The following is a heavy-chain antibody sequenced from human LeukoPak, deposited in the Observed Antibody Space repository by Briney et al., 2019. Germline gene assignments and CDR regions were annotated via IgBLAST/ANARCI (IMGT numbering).Heavy chain of an antibody. D-gene: IGHD5-18*01. CDR3: AKTAMADNWFDP. CDR2: IIPIFGTA. Sequence: SVKVSCKASGGTFSSYAISWVRQAPGQGLEWMGGIIPIFGTANYAQKFQGRVTITADESTSTAYMELSSLRSEDTAAYYCAKTAMADNWFDPWGQGTLVTVSS. CDR1: GGTFSSYA. J-gene: IGHJ5*02. V-gene: IGHV1-69*13.